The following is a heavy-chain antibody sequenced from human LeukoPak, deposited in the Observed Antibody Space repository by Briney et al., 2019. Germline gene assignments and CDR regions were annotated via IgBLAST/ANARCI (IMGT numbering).Heavy chain of an antibody. J-gene: IGHJ4*02. CDR2: INAGNGNT. D-gene: IGHD1-26*01. CDR1: GYTFTSYA. Sequence: VASVKVSCKASGYTFTSYAMHWVRQAPGQRLEWMGWINAGNGNTKYSQKFQGRVTITRDTSASTAYMELSSLRSEDTAVYYCAREEGSAQYSGSYGPFDYWGQGTLVTVSS. CDR3: AREEGSAQYSGSYGPFDY. V-gene: IGHV1-3*01.